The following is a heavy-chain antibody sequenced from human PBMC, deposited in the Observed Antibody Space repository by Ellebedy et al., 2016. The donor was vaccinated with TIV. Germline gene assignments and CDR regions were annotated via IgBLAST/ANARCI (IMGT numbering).Heavy chain of an antibody. D-gene: IGHD5-18*01. V-gene: IGHV4-59*01. CDR2: IYYSGST. CDR1: GASIRNYY. J-gene: IGHJ3*02. Sequence: SETLSLXCTVSGASIRNYYWNWIRQPPGKGLEWIGSIYYSGSTYYNPSLKSRVTISIDTSKRYFSLNLRSVTDADTAVYFCATYQGAAMVDAYDTWGQGTVVTVSS. CDR3: ATYQGAAMVDAYDT.